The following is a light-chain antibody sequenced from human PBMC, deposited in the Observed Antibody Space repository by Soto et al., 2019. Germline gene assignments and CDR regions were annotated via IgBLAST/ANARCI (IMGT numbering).Light chain of an antibody. CDR2: EVS. CDR1: SSDVGGYNY. J-gene: IGLJ1*01. V-gene: IGLV2-14*01. Sequence: QSALTQPASVSGSPGQSITISCTGTSSDVGGYNYVSWYQQHPGKAPKLMIYEVSNRPSGVSNRFSGSRSGNTASLTISGLQSEDEAEYYCTSVTSSSTFVFGTGTKVTVL. CDR3: TSVTSSSTFV.